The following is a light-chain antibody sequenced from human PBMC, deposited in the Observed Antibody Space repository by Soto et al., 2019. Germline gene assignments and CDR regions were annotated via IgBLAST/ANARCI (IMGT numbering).Light chain of an antibody. CDR2: GAS. J-gene: IGKJ3*01. CDR3: QQYGSSAPVT. Sequence: EIVLTQSPGTLSLSPGERATLSCRASQSVSSNYLAWYQQKPGQAPRLIIFGASSRATGIPDRFSGSGSGTDFTLTISRLEPEDFAVYYCQQYGSSAPVTFGPGTKVDIK. V-gene: IGKV3-20*01. CDR1: QSVSSNY.